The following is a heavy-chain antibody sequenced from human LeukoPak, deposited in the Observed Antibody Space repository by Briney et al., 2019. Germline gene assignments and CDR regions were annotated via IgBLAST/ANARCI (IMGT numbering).Heavy chain of an antibody. D-gene: IGHD1-14*01. CDR1: GFTFSSYG. Sequence: GGSLRLSCAASGFTFSSYGMHWVRQAPGKGLEWVAFIRNDGSNKYYGDSVKGRFTISRDNSKNTVYLQMNSLRVEDTAVYYCAKGLRGLRNRIMGDTFDLWGQGTMVAVSS. V-gene: IGHV3-30*02. CDR3: AKGLRGLRNRIMGDTFDL. CDR2: IRNDGSNK. J-gene: IGHJ3*01.